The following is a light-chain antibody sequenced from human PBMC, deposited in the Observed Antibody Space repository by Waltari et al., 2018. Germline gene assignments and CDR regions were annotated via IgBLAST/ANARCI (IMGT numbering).Light chain of an antibody. CDR1: QSVSSS. Sequence: EIVLTQSPATLSLSPGERATLSCRASQSVSSSLAWYQQKPGQAPRLLIYGASSRATGIPDRFSGSGSGTDFTLTISSLEPEDFAVYYCQQYSNWPHSFGQGTKVEI. CDR3: QQYSNWPHS. CDR2: GAS. J-gene: IGKJ2*03. V-gene: IGKV3-15*01.